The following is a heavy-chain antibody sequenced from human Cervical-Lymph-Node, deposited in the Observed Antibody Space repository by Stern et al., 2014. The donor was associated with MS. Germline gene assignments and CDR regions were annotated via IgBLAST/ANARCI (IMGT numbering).Heavy chain of an antibody. V-gene: IGHV3-72*01. CDR1: GFTFSDHY. CDR3: ARIGPPLQDAFDI. J-gene: IGHJ3*02. D-gene: IGHD1-14*01. Sequence: VQLVQSGGGLVQPGGSLRLSCAASGFTFSDHYMDWVRQAPGQGLEWPGPIRKKGNRYSTEYAPSVKGKFTISRDDSKNSLYLQMNSLTTEDTAVYYCARIGPPLQDAFDIWGRGTMVTVSS. CDR2: IRKKGNRYST.